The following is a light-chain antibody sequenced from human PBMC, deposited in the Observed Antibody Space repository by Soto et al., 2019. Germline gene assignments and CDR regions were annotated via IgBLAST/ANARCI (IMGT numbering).Light chain of an antibody. Sequence: EIVLTQSPGTLSLSPGERATLSCRASQSVGSYLAWYQQKPGQAPRLLISDTSSRATGIPDRFSGSGSGTDFTLTISRLEPEDFALYYCQQYATSPLTFGGGTKVDIK. CDR3: QQYATSPLT. V-gene: IGKV3-20*01. J-gene: IGKJ4*01. CDR1: QSVGSY. CDR2: DTS.